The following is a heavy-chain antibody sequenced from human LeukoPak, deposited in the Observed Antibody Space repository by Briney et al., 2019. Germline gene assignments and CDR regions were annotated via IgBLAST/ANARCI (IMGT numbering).Heavy chain of an antibody. CDR3: AKHRLDAFDI. J-gene: IGHJ3*02. V-gene: IGHV3-23*01. CDR2: ISGSGGST. CDR1: GFIFSNYA. Sequence: GGSLRLSCAAPGFIFSNYAMSWIRQDPGKGLEWVSGISGSGGSTYYADSVKGRFTISRDNSKNTLYLQMNSLRVEDTAVFYCAKHRLDAFDIWGQGTMVTVSS.